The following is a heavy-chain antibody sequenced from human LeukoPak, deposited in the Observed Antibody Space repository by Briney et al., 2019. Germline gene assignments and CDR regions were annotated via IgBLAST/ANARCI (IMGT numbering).Heavy chain of an antibody. J-gene: IGHJ4*02. Sequence: GGSLRLSCTVSGFTVSSNSMSWVRQAPGKGLEWVSFIYSDNTHYSDSVKGRFTISRDNSKNTLYLQMNSLRAEDTAVYYCARDRRGGYTDYWGQGTLVTVSS. CDR1: GFTVSSNS. CDR2: IYSDNT. V-gene: IGHV3-53*01. CDR3: ARDRRGGYTDY. D-gene: IGHD3-22*01.